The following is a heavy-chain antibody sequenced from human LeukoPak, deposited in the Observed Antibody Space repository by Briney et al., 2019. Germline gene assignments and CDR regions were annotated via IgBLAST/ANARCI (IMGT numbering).Heavy chain of an antibody. CDR1: GGTFSSYA. D-gene: IGHD4-17*01. J-gene: IGHJ4*02. CDR2: IIPIFGTA. CDR3: ARDHYGDYDFAH. Sequence: ASVKVSCKASGGTFSSYAISWVRQAPGQGLEWMGGIIPIFGTANYAQKFQGRVTITADESTSTAYMELSSLRSEDTAVYYCARDHYGDYDFAHWGQGTLVTVSS. V-gene: IGHV1-69*01.